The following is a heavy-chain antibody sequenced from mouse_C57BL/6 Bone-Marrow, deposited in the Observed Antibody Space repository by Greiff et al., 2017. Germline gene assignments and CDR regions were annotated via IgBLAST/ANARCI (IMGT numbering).Heavy chain of an antibody. D-gene: IGHD1-1*01. J-gene: IGHJ3*01. CDR3: ACYGSDAY. V-gene: IGHV14-4*01. CDR1: GFNIKDDY. Sequence: EVQVVESGAELVRPGDSVKLSCTASGFNIKDDYMHWVKQRPEQGLEWIGWIDPENGDTEYASKFQGKATITADTSSNTAYLQLSSLTSEDTAGYYCACYGSDAYWGQGTLVTVSA. CDR2: IDPENGDT.